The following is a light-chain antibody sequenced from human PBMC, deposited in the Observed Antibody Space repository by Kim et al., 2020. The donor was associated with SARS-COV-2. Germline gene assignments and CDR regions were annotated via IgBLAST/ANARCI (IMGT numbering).Light chain of an antibody. V-gene: IGKV1-33*01. Sequence: DIQMTQSPSTLSASVGDRVTITCQASQNISNYLNWFQHKPGKAPKLLIYDASNLETGVPSRFSGSGSGTDFTFTISSLQPEDIATYYCQQYDNLPWTFGQGTQVEIK. J-gene: IGKJ1*01. CDR2: DAS. CDR3: QQYDNLPWT. CDR1: QNISNY.